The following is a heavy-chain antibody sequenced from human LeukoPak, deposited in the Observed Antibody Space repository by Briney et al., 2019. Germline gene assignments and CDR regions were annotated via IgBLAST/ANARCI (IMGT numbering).Heavy chain of an antibody. Sequence: GGSLRLSCAASGFTFSSYAMTRVRQTPGKGLEWVSAICGGGGATYYADSVKGLFTISRDNSKNTQYLQMDSLRAEDTAIYYCAKSLAPCGGSCYEKYYIDYWGQGTLVTVSS. CDR3: AKSLAPCGGSCYEKYYIDY. J-gene: IGHJ4*02. D-gene: IGHD2-15*01. V-gene: IGHV3-23*01. CDR1: GFTFSSYA. CDR2: ICGGGGAT.